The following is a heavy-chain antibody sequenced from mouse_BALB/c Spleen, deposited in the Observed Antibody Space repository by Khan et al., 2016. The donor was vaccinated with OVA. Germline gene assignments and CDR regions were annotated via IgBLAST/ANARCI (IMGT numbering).Heavy chain of an antibody. CDR2: INPSNGGS. D-gene: IGHD2-2*01. Sequence: QVQLQQSGAELVKPGASVKLSCKASGYTFISYYMYWVKERPGQGLEWIGEINPSNGGSNFNEKFKNKATLTVDKSSSTAYMQLSSLTSEDSAVYYCIRSGYGSFAYWGQGTLVNVSA. CDR1: GYTFISYY. CDR3: IRSGYGSFAY. J-gene: IGHJ3*01. V-gene: IGHV1S81*02.